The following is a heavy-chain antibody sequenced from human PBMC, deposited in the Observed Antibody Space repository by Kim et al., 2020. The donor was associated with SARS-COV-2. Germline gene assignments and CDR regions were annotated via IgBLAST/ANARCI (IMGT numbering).Heavy chain of an antibody. D-gene: IGHD6-19*01. J-gene: IGHJ3*02. Sequence: GGSLRLSCAASGFTVSSNYMSWVRQAPGKGLEWVSVIYSGGSTYYADSVKGRFTISRDNSKNTLYLQMNSLRAEDTAVYYCARDSDSSGWSIAFDIWGQGTMVTVSS. V-gene: IGHV3-66*01. CDR3: ARDSDSSGWSIAFDI. CDR1: GFTVSSNY. CDR2: IYSGGST.